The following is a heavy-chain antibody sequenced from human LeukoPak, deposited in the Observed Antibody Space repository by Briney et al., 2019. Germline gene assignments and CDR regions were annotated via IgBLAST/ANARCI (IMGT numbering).Heavy chain of an antibody. CDR2: ISPSGSDT. CDR1: DCAFSDYY. J-gene: IGHJ3*02. CDR3: ARARIKGFRVQGVVPCDI. Sequence: PGGSLRLSCEALDCAFSDYYMNWFRQAPGKGPEWVSSISPSGSDTYYRDAVRGRFTISRDRATNSLLLQMSILSVEDTALYYCARARIKGFRVQGVVPCDIWGPGTMVSVSS. V-gene: IGHV3-21*06. D-gene: IGHD1-14*01.